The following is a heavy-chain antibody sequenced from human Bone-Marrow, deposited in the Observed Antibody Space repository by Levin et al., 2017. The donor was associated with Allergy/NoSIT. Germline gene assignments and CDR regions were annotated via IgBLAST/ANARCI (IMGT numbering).Heavy chain of an antibody. J-gene: IGHJ3*02. V-gene: IGHV4-34*01. CDR3: ARVGGSDAYDAFDI. CDR1: GGSISGYY. Sequence: PSETLSLTCAVYGGSISGYYWSWIRQPPGKGLEWIGEINHSGSTNYNPSLKSRVTISVDTSKNQFSLKLSSVTAADTAVYYCARVGGSDAYDAFDIWGQGTMVTVSS. CDR2: INHSGST. D-gene: IGHD2-15*01.